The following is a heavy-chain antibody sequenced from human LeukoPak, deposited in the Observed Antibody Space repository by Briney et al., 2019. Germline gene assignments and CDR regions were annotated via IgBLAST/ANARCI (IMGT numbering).Heavy chain of an antibody. J-gene: IGHJ4*02. V-gene: IGHV3-11*05. CDR2: MSGSSSFT. Sequence: PGGSLRLSCAASGFTFCDYYMSWIRQAPGKGLEWVSYMSGSSSFTNYADSVKGRFTISRDNAKNSLYLQMNSLRAEDTAVYYCARERYVDYWGQGTLVTVTS. D-gene: IGHD3-9*01. CDR1: GFTFCDYY. CDR3: ARERYVDY.